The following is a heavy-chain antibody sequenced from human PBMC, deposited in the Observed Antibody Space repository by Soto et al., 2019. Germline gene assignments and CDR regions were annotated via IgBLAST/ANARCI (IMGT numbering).Heavy chain of an antibody. V-gene: IGHV1-2*02. CDR2: INPNSGNT. CDR1: GYTFTGYY. J-gene: IGHJ6*03. Sequence: VKVSCKASGYTFTGYYMHWVRQAPGQGLEWMGWINPNSGNTNYAQKFQGRVTMTRDTSISTAYMELSSLRSEDTAVYYCAVQAGIAVAGKLPFYYYYYMDVWGKGTTVTVS. CDR3: AVQAGIAVAGKLPFYYYYYMDV. D-gene: IGHD6-19*01.